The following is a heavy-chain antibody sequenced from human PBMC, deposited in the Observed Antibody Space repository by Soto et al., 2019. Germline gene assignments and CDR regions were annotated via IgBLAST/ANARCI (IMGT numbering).Heavy chain of an antibody. J-gene: IGHJ4*02. V-gene: IGHV3-23*01. D-gene: IGHD3-10*01. CDR2: ISGSGGSK. CDR1: GFTFSSYA. CDR3: AKELYYCGSGSKNPFDY. Sequence: GGSLRLSCAASGFTFSSYAMSWVRQAPGKGLEWVSAISGSGGSKYYADSVKGRFTISRDNSKNTLYLQMNSLRAEDTAVYYCAKELYYCGSGSKNPFDYWGQGTLVTVSS.